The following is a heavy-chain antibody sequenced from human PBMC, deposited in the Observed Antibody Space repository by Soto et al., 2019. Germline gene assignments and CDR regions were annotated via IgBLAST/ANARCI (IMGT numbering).Heavy chain of an antibody. Sequence: QVQLVESGGGVVQPGRSLRLSCAASGFTFSSYGMHWVRQAPGKGLEWVAVISYDGSNKYYADSVKGRFTISRDNSKNTLYLQMNSLRAEDTAVYYCALTRGYGGVDYWGQGTLVTVSS. J-gene: IGHJ4*02. D-gene: IGHD3-16*01. CDR1: GFTFSSYG. V-gene: IGHV3-30*03. CDR3: ALTRGYGGVDY. CDR2: ISYDGSNK.